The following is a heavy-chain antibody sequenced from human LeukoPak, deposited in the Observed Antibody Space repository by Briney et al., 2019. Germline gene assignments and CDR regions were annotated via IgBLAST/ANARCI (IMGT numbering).Heavy chain of an antibody. Sequence: GGSLRLSCAASGFTFSDYNMRWIRQAPGKGLEWVSSISRSGSTKYYADSVKGRFTISRDNAKNSLYLQMASLRAEDTAVYYCARTSVAAAISPYYFDYWGQGTLVTVSS. V-gene: IGHV3-11*04. CDR1: GFTFSDYN. D-gene: IGHD2-2*02. CDR2: ISRSGSTK. J-gene: IGHJ4*02. CDR3: ARTSVAAAISPYYFDY.